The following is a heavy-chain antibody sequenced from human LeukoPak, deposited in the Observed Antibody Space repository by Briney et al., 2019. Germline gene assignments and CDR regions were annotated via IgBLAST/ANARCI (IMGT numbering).Heavy chain of an antibody. CDR2: IYYSENT. D-gene: IGHD1-26*01. Sequence: PSETLSLTCTVSGGSISSSKDYWGWIRQPPGKGLEWIGSIYYSENTYYNPSLKSRVSISVDTSKNQFTLKLSSVTAADTAVYYCARRTYSENYWKHFDSWGQGTLATVSS. J-gene: IGHJ4*02. V-gene: IGHV4-39*01. CDR3: ARRTYSENYWKHFDS. CDR1: GGSISSSKDY.